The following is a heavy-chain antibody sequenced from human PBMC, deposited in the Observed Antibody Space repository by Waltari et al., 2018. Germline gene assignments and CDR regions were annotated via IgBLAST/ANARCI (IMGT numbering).Heavy chain of an antibody. CDR3: AGAGSSSWVFDY. D-gene: IGHD6-13*01. CDR2: IITICGTA. Sequence: QVQLVQSGAEVKKPGSSVKVSCKASGGTFSSYAISWVRQAPGQGLELMGGIITICGTANYAQKFQGRVTITTDETKNTAYMVLSSLRSEDTAVYYCAGAGSSSWVFDYWGQGTLVTVSS. V-gene: IGHV1-69*05. CDR1: GGTFSSYA. J-gene: IGHJ4*02.